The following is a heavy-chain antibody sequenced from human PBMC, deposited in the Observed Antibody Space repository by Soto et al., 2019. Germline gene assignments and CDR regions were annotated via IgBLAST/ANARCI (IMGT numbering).Heavy chain of an antibody. CDR2: IIPILGIA. Sequence: QVQLVQSGAEVKKPGSSVKVSCKASGGTFSSYTISWVRQAPGQGLEWMGRIIPILGIANYAQKFQGRVPITADKSTSTAYMELSSLRSEDTAVYYCARSDTAMPSFDYWGQGTLVTVSS. CDR3: ARSDTAMPSFDY. CDR1: GGTFSSYT. J-gene: IGHJ4*02. V-gene: IGHV1-69*02. D-gene: IGHD5-18*01.